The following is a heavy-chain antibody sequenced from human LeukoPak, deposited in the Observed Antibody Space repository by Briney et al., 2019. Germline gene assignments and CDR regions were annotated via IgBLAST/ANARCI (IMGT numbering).Heavy chain of an antibody. V-gene: IGHV3-7*01. Sequence: GGSLRLSCAASGFTFSSYWMTWGRQAGGKGVEWVANIKGDGSENNYVDSVRGRFTISRDSAKTSLFLQMNSLRAEDTAVYYCASERPSSSWYDYWGQGTLVTVSS. CDR2: IKGDGSEN. CDR3: ASERPSSSWYDY. CDR1: GFTFSSYW. D-gene: IGHD6-13*01. J-gene: IGHJ4*02.